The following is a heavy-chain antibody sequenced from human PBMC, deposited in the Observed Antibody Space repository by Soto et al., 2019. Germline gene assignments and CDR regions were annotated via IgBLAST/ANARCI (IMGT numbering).Heavy chain of an antibody. Sequence: SVKVSCKASGFTFTSSAVQWVRQARGQRLEWIGWIVVGSGNTNYAQKFQERVTITRDMSTSTAYMELSSLRSEDTAVYYCAAAPIYYFWSGYSVFDYWGQGTLVTVSS. CDR3: AAAPIYYFWSGYSVFDY. CDR2: IVVGSGNT. V-gene: IGHV1-58*01. D-gene: IGHD3-3*01. J-gene: IGHJ4*02. CDR1: GFTFTSSA.